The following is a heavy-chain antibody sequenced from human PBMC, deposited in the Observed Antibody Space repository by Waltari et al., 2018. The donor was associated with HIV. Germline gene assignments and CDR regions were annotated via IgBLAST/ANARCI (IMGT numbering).Heavy chain of an antibody. CDR1: GGSISRRNYS. CDR2: IYYSGST. D-gene: IGHD3-16*01. Sequence: QLHLQQSGPGLVNPSETLSLSCTVSGGSISRRNYSWGWIRQPPGMGLEWIGSIYYSGSTYYNPSLKSRVTVSVDTSRNQFSLKLYSVTAADTAVYYCTSGGVGSTEDFYYGMDVWGQGTTVTVFS. CDR3: TSGGVGSTEDFYYGMDV. V-gene: IGHV4-39*01. J-gene: IGHJ6*02.